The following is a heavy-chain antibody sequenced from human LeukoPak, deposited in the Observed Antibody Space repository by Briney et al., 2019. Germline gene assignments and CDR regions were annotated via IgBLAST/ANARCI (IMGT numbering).Heavy chain of an antibody. CDR1: GGSISSGGYY. V-gene: IGHV4-31*03. D-gene: IGHD3-10*01. J-gene: IGHJ3*02. CDR2: IYYSGST. Sequence: SETLPLTCTVSGGSISSGGYYWSWIRQHPGKGLEWIGYIYYSGSTYYNPSLKSRVTISVDTSKNQFSLKLSSVTAADTAVYYCARDQSDPLGGDAFDIWGQGTMVTVSS. CDR3: ARDQSDPLGGDAFDI.